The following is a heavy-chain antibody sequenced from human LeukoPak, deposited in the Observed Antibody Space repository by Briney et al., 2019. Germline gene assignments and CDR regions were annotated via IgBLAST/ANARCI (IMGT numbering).Heavy chain of an antibody. J-gene: IGHJ6*02. Sequence: GGSLRLSCAASGFTFSTYSMNWVRQAPGKGLEWVSYISSSSSVIYYADSVKGRFTVSRDNAKNSLYLQMNSLRDEDTAVYYCASCRDGYNCYYYGMDVWGQGTTVTVSS. V-gene: IGHV3-48*02. CDR3: ASCRDGYNCYYYGMDV. CDR1: GFTFSTYS. CDR2: ISSSSSVI. D-gene: IGHD5-24*01.